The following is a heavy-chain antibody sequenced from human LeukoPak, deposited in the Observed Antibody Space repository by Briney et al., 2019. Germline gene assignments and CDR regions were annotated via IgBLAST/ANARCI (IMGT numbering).Heavy chain of an antibody. J-gene: IGHJ4*01. D-gene: IGHD3-10*01. Sequence: PGGSLRLSCAASGFSLNTYTMCWVRQAPGKGLEWVSGISESGGDTYYADSVKGRFTIARDNSKSTVYLQMNSLRAEDTTVYYCARVPGSYYVDFDYWGQGTLVTVSS. CDR2: ISESGGDT. CDR3: ARVPGSYYVDFDY. V-gene: IGHV3-23*01. CDR1: GFSLNTYT.